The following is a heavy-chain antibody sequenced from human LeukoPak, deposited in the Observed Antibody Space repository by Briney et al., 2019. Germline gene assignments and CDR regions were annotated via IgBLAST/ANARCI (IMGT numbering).Heavy chain of an antibody. CDR3: ARDLGIVGATPPRDY. CDR1: GFTVSSYS. Sequence: GGSLRLSCAASGFTVSSYSMNWVRQAPGKGLEWVSYISSSSSTIYYADSVKGRFTISRDNAKNSLYLQMNSLRAEDTAVYYCARDLGIVGATPPRDYWGQGTLVTVSS. V-gene: IGHV3-48*04. D-gene: IGHD1-26*01. J-gene: IGHJ4*02. CDR2: ISSSSSTI.